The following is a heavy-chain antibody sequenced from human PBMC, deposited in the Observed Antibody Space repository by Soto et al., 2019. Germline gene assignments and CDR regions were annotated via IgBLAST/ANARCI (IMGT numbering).Heavy chain of an antibody. CDR3: ASNEEWQRSYSDAFDI. D-gene: IGHD5-12*01. V-gene: IGHV3-48*01. Sequence: GGSLRLSCAASGFTFSTYSLNWVRQAPGKGLEWVSYISSSSTIYYADSVKGRFTISRDNAKNSLYLQMNSLRAEDTAVYYCASNEEWQRSYSDAFDIWGQGTMVTVSS. CDR2: ISSSSTI. J-gene: IGHJ3*02. CDR1: GFTFSTYS.